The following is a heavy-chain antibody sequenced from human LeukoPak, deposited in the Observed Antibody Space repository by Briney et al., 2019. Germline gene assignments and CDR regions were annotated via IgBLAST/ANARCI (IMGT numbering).Heavy chain of an antibody. D-gene: IGHD1/OR15-1a*01. CDR2: IYYNGYT. CDR1: GGSIGTYY. Sequence: PSETLSLTCTVSGGSIGTYYWSWTRQPPGKGLEWIGYIYYNGYTDYNPSLKSRVTISLHTSKNQFSLKLSSVNAADTAVYYCARDRHWTNDWVFDYWGQGTLVTVSS. J-gene: IGHJ4*02. V-gene: IGHV4-59*01. CDR3: ARDRHWTNDWVFDY.